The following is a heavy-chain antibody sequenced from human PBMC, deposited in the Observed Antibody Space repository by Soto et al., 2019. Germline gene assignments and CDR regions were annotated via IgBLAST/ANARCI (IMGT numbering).Heavy chain of an antibody. D-gene: IGHD2-15*01. Sequence: HPGGSLRLSCAASGFTFSSYAMSWVRQAPGKGLEWVSAISGSGGSTYYADSVKGRFTISRDNSKNTLYLQMNSLRAEDTAVYYCAKDPAPPFVVAATYYYYGMDVWGQGTTVTVSS. CDR3: AKDPAPPFVVAATYYYYGMDV. CDR2: ISGSGGST. J-gene: IGHJ6*02. CDR1: GFTFSSYA. V-gene: IGHV3-23*01.